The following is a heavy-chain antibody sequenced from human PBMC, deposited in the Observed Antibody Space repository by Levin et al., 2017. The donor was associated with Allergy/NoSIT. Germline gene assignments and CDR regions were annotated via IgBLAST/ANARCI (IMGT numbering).Heavy chain of an antibody. CDR3: ARGSESMDV. CDR2: MYYSGTT. CDR1: GASINTDY. J-gene: IGHJ6*02. Sequence: SETLSLTCTVSGASINTDYWSWIRQPPGNGLEWIGYMYYSGTTNYNPSLKSRVTISGDMSKNQFSLKLSSVTAADTAVYYCARGSESMDVWGQGTTVTVSS. V-gene: IGHV4-59*01.